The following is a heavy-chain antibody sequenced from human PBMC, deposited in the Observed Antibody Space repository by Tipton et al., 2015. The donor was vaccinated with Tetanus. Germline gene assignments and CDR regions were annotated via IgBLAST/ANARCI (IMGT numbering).Heavy chain of an antibody. CDR1: GYTFTSYG. CDR3: ARGEPHDSSGYYPVHYYYGMDV. Sequence: QLVQSGAEVKKPGASVKVSCKASGYTFTSYGISWVRQAPGQGLEWMGWISAYNGNTNYAQKLQGRVTMTTDTSTSTAYMELRSLRSDDTAVYYCARGEPHDSSGYYPVHYYYGMDVWGQGTTVTVSS. J-gene: IGHJ6*02. D-gene: IGHD3-22*01. V-gene: IGHV1-18*01. CDR2: ISAYNGNT.